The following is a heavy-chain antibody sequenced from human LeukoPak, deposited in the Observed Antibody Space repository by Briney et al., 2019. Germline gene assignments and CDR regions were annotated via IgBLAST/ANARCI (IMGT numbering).Heavy chain of an antibody. V-gene: IGHV1-2*02. Sequence: ASVKVSCKASGYTFTGYYVHWVRQAPGQGLEWMGWINPNSGGTNYAQKFQGRVTMTGDTSISTAYMELSRLRSDDTAVYYCARDIAVAGHDAFDIWGQGTMVTVSS. D-gene: IGHD6-19*01. CDR2: INPNSGGT. CDR1: GYTFTGYY. J-gene: IGHJ3*02. CDR3: ARDIAVAGHDAFDI.